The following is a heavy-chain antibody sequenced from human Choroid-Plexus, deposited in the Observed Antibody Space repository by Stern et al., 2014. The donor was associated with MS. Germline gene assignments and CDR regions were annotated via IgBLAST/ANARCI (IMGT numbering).Heavy chain of an antibody. J-gene: IGHJ4*02. Sequence: EVQLVESGGGLVKPGGSLRLSCAASGFTFSSYSMNWVRQAPGKGLEWVASSSSDGSCIYYADSLKGRFTISRDNAKNSLYLQMNSLRAEDTAVYYCARGRGGNYRYYFDYWGQGTLVTVSS. D-gene: IGHD4-23*01. CDR2: SSSDGSCI. CDR1: GFTFSSYS. CDR3: ARGRGGNYRYYFDY. V-gene: IGHV3-21*01.